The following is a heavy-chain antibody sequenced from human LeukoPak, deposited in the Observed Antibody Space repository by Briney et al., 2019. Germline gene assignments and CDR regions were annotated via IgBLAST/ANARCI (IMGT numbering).Heavy chain of an antibody. D-gene: IGHD6-13*01. V-gene: IGHV1-18*01. J-gene: IGHJ4*02. Sequence: ASVKVSCKTSGYTFASYGISWVRQAPGQGLEWMGWISAYNGNTNYAQKLQGRVTMTTDTSTSTAYMELRSLRSDDTAVYYCARFPGIAAAGTLDYWGQGTLVTVSS. CDR2: ISAYNGNT. CDR3: ARFPGIAAAGTLDY. CDR1: GYTFASYG.